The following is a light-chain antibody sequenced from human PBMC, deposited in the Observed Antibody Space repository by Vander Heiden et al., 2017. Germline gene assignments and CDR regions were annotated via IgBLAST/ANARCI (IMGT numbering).Light chain of an antibody. J-gene: IGLJ2*01. CDR1: SSNIGSNT. CDR3: AAWDDSLNGVV. Sequence: QSVLTQPPSASGTPGQRVTISCSGSSSNIGSNTVNWYQQLPGTAPKLLIYMNNQRPSGVPDRFSGSKSGTSASLAISGLQSEDEADYDCAAWDDSLNGVVFGGGTKLTVL. V-gene: IGLV1-44*01. CDR2: MNN.